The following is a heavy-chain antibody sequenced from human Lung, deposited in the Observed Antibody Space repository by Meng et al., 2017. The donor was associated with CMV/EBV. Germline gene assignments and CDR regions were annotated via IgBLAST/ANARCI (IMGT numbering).Heavy chain of an antibody. Sequence: VRLGVWGGGVGQPGRSLSLSCAVSGFPFSSYAMHLVRQAPGKGLEWVAVISYDGSNKYYADSVKGRFTISRDNSKNTLYLQMNSLRAEDTAVYYCAHGGGDCWGQGTLVTVSS. J-gene: IGHJ4*02. V-gene: IGHV3-30-3*01. CDR1: GFPFSSYA. D-gene: IGHD2-15*01. CDR2: ISYDGSNK. CDR3: AHGGGDC.